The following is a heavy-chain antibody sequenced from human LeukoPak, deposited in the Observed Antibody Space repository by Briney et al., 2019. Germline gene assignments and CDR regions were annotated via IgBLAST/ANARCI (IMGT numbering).Heavy chain of an antibody. CDR1: GFTFSSYG. CDR3: ARVAPPRAFDM. Sequence: GGSLRLSCAASGFTFSSYGMRWVRQAPGKGLEWVAVIWYDGSNKYYADSVKGGFTISRDNCKNTLYLQVNSLRAEETAVYYCARVAPPRAFDMWGEGRVVTVSS. D-gene: IGHD3-3*02. CDR2: IWYDGSNK. J-gene: IGHJ3*02. V-gene: IGHV3-33*01.